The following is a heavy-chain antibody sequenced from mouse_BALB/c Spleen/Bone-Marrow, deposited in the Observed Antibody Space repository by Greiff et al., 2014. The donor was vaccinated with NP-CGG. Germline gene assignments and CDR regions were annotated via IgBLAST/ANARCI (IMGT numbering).Heavy chain of an antibody. V-gene: IGHV1-82*01. CDR1: GYAFSSSW. J-gene: IGHJ4*01. CDR2: IFPGDGDT. CDR3: ARSDGYRAMDY. D-gene: IGHD2-3*01. Sequence: SGPELVKPGASVKISCKASGYAFSSSWMNWVKQRPGQGLEWIGRIFPGDGDTYYNGKFKGKATLTAGKSSSTAYMQLSSLTSVDSAVYFCARSDGYRAMDYWGQGTSVTVSS.